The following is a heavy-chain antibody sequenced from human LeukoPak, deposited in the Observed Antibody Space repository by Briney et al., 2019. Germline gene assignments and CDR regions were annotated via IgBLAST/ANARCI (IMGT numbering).Heavy chain of an antibody. CDR1: GGSFSGYY. J-gene: IGHJ5*02. Sequence: KPSETLSLTCAVYGGSFSGYYWSWIRQPPGKGLEWIGEINHSGSTNYNPSLKSRVTISVDTSKNQFSLKLSSVTAADTAVYYCARGCRYYDFWSGYHNWFDPWGQGTLVTVSS. V-gene: IGHV4-34*01. D-gene: IGHD3-3*01. CDR3: ARGCRYYDFWSGYHNWFDP. CDR2: INHSGST.